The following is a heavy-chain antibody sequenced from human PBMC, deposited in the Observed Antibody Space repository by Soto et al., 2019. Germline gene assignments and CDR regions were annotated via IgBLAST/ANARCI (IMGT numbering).Heavy chain of an antibody. CDR1: GFTFSNYW. V-gene: IGHV3-7*03. Sequence: GGSLRLSCVASGFTFSNYWMSWVLQAPGKGLEWVANINQDGSRKNYVDSLKGRFTISRDNAKNSLFLQINSLRDEDTAVYYCARDLDYWGQGTLVTVSS. CDR3: ARDLDY. J-gene: IGHJ4*02. CDR2: INQDGSRK.